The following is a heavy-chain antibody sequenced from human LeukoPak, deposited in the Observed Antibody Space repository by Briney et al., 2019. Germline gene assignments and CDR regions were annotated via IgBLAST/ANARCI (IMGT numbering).Heavy chain of an antibody. Sequence: SETLSLTCTVSGGSISSYYWNWIRQPAGKGLEWIGRIYTSGSTIYNPSLKSRVTMSVDTSKNQFSLRLTSVTAADTAVYYCATYDDRLVLNYWGQGILVIVSS. D-gene: IGHD4-17*01. V-gene: IGHV4-4*07. CDR3: ATYDDRLVLNY. CDR1: GGSISSYY. J-gene: IGHJ4*02. CDR2: IYTSGST.